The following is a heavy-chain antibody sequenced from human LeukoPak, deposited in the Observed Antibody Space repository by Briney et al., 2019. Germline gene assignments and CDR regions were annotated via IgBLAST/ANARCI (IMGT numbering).Heavy chain of an antibody. V-gene: IGHV1-18*01. J-gene: IGHJ4*02. D-gene: IGHD3-22*01. CDR2: ISAYNGNT. CDR1: GYTFTSCG. CDR3: ARENYYDSSGYFNRSQFDY. Sequence: ASVKVSCKASGYTFTSCGISWVRQAPGQGLEWMGWISAYNGNTNYAQKLQGRVTMTTDTSTSTAYMELRSLRSDDTAVYYCARENYYDSSGYFNRSQFDYWGQGTLVTVSS.